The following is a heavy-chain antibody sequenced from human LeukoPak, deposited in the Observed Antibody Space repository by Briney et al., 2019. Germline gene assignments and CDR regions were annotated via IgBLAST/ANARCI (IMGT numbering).Heavy chain of an antibody. CDR3: ARALGYCSGGSCTRGYNWFDP. Sequence: SETLSLTCTVSGDSISSNDYYWGRIRQPPGKGLEWIGSIYYGGSTYYHPSLKSRVIISLDTSMNQFSLKLSFVTPADTAVYYCARALGYCSGGSCTRGYNWFDPWGQGTLVTVSS. CDR1: GDSISSNDYY. D-gene: IGHD2-15*01. V-gene: IGHV4-39*01. J-gene: IGHJ5*02. CDR2: IYYGGST.